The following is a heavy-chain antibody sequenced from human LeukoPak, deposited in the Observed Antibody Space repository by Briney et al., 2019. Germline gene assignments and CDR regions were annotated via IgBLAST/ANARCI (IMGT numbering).Heavy chain of an antibody. CDR2: IKQDGTEK. CDR3: ASSHDSSGYYLNWFDP. D-gene: IGHD3-22*01. CDR1: GFTFSSYW. V-gene: IGHV3-7*01. Sequence: GGSLRLSCVASGFTFSSYWMSWVRQAPGKGLEWVANIKQDGTEKYYVDSVKGRFTISRDNAKNSLYLQMSSLRAEDTAVYYCASSHDSSGYYLNWFDPWGQGTLVTVSS. J-gene: IGHJ5*02.